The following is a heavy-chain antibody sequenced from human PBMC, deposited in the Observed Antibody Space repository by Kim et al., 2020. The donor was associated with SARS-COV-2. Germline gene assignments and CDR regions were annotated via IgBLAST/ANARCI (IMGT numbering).Heavy chain of an antibody. V-gene: IGHV4-34*01. Sequence: SETLSLTCAVYGGSFSGYYWSWIRQPPGKGLEWIGEINHSGSTNYNPSLKSRVTISVDTSKNQFSLKLSSVTAADTAVYYCANSRDGYNFRMDYWGQGTL. CDR3: ANSRDGYNFRMDY. CDR2: INHSGST. J-gene: IGHJ4*02. D-gene: IGHD5-12*01. CDR1: GGSFSGYY.